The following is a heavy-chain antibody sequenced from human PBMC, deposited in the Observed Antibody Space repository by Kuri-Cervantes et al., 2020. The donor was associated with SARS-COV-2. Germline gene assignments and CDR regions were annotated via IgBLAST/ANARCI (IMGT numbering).Heavy chain of an antibody. CDR3: ARRDLLSFPDYYGMDV. Sequence: GESLKISCAASGFTFSSYAMHWVRQAPGKGLEWVAVIWYDGSNKYYADSVKGRFTISRDNSKNTLYLQMNSLRAEDTAVYYCARRDLLSFPDYYGMDVWGQGTTVTVSS. CDR1: GFTFSSYA. CDR2: IWYDGSNK. J-gene: IGHJ6*02. V-gene: IGHV3-33*01. D-gene: IGHD3-3*01.